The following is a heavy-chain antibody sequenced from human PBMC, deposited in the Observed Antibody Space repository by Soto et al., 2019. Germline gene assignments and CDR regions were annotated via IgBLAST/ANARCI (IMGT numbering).Heavy chain of an antibody. Sequence: ESLKSSCKASGYTFNSYWIGWVRQMAGKGLEWMGFIYPGDSDTRYSPSFHGQVTISVDKSISTAYLQWSSLKASDSAVYYCARHARAYDLYYFDYWGLGTLVTVSS. D-gene: IGHD3-3*01. CDR3: ARHARAYDLYYFDY. V-gene: IGHV5-51*01. CDR2: IYPGDSDT. CDR1: GYTFNSYW. J-gene: IGHJ4*02.